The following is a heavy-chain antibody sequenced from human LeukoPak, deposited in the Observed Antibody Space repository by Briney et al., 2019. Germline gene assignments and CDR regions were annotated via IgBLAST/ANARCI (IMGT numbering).Heavy chain of an antibody. J-gene: IGHJ1*01. Sequence: PGGSLRLSCGGSGFIFRDFDMTWVRQTAGRGLEWLSYIGESGSPVFYADSVKGRFSVSRDNAKKSLFLQMNGLRVEDTGIYYCARIGSTGTYNRDFQYWGPGTLVVASS. CDR3: ARIGSTGTYNRDFQY. CDR1: GFIFRDFD. CDR2: IGESGSPV. V-gene: IGHV3-48*03. D-gene: IGHD1-26*01.